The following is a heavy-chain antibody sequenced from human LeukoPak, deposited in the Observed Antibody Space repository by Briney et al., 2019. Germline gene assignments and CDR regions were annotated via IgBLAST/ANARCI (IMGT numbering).Heavy chain of an antibody. CDR3: ARHVGSGYYLDY. J-gene: IGHJ4*02. Sequence: SETLSLTCTVSDGSISNYYWSWIRQPPGKGLKWIGYISSSGSTNYSPSLKSRVTISMDTSKNQFSLKLSSVTAADTAVYYCARHVGSGYYLDYWGQGTLVTVSS. D-gene: IGHD3-22*01. CDR1: DGSISNYY. CDR2: ISSSGST. V-gene: IGHV4-59*08.